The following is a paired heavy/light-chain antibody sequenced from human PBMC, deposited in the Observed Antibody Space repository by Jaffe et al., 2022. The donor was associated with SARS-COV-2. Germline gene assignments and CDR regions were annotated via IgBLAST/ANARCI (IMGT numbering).Light chain of an antibody. V-gene: IGLV3-19*01. CDR1: SLRSYY. J-gene: IGLJ2*01. CDR3: NSRDSSGNLPVV. CDR2: GKN. Sequence: SSELTQDPAVSVALGQTVRITCQGDSLRSYYASWYQQKPGQAPVLVIYGKNNRPSGIPDRFSGSSSGNTASLTITGAQAEDEADYYCNSRDSSGNLPVVFGGGTKLTVL.
Heavy chain of an antibody. D-gene: IGHD3-22*01. CDR2: IYYSGST. V-gene: IGHV4-39*01. CDR1: GGSISSSSYY. Sequence: QLQLQESGPGLVKPSETLSLTCTVSGGSISSSSYYWGWIRQPPGKGLEWIGSIYYSGSTYYNPSLKSRVTISVDTSKNQFSLKLSSVTAADTAVYYCARMAGYYDSSGYPWYFDYWGQGTLVTVSS. CDR3: ARMAGYYDSSGYPWYFDY. J-gene: IGHJ4*02.